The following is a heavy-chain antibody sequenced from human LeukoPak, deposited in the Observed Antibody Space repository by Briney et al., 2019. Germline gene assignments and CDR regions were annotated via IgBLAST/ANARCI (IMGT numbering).Heavy chain of an antibody. Sequence: GGSLRLSCAASGFTFSSYWMSWVRQAPGKGLEWVANIKQDGSEKYYVDSVKGRFTISRDNAKNSLYLQMNSLRAEDTAVYYCARDFLVVVVAATAGFAYWGQGTLVTVSS. CDR2: IKQDGSEK. CDR3: ARDFLVVVVAATAGFAY. J-gene: IGHJ4*02. V-gene: IGHV3-7*01. D-gene: IGHD2-15*01. CDR1: GFTFSSYW.